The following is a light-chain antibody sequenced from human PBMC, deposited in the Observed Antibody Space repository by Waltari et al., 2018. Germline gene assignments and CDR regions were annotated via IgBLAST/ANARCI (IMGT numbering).Light chain of an antibody. Sequence: QSALPQPASVSGAPGQSITIPCTGTRSDFGYYYLFTWYQQHPGEVPKLIISEVSKRPSGISNRFSGSKSGNTASLTISGLQAEDEADYHCCSYAGGTNLIFGGGTKLTVL. J-gene: IGLJ2*01. CDR2: EVS. CDR3: CSYAGGTNLI. V-gene: IGLV2-23*02. CDR1: RSDFGYYYL.